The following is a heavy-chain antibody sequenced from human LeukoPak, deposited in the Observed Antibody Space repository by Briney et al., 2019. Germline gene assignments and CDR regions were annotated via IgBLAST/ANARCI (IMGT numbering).Heavy chain of an antibody. V-gene: IGHV3-48*01. CDR1: GFTFSSYS. CDR3: ASRLQFVS. Sequence: PGGSLRLSCAASGFTFSSYSMNWVRQAPGKGLEWVSYISSSSSTIYYADSVKGRFTISRDNAKNSLYLQMNSLRAEDTAVYYCASRLQFVSWGQVTLVTGSS. D-gene: IGHD4-11*01. CDR2: ISSSSSTI. J-gene: IGHJ4*02.